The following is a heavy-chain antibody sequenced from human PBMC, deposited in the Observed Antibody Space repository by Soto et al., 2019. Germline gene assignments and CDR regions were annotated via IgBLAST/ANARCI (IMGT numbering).Heavy chain of an antibody. CDR2: IYYRGNT. J-gene: IGHJ4*02. Sequence: PSETLSLTCSVSGGSISNNNYHWGWIRQPPGKGLEWMGSIYYRGNTYCNPSLRSRITISVDTSRNQFSLALSSVTAADTAVYFCARLRGGCPADFWGQGTLVTVSS. CDR3: ARLRGGCPADF. CDR1: GGSISNNNYH. V-gene: IGHV4-39*01. D-gene: IGHD3-16*01.